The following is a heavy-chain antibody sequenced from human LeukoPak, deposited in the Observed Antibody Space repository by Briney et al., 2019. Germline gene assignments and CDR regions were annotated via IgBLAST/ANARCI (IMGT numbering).Heavy chain of an antibody. V-gene: IGHV1-46*01. CDR3: ARGKNLLELLPRIDY. D-gene: IGHD3-10*01. CDR2: INPSGSST. CDR1: GYSFTGYY. Sequence: ASVKVSCNTSGYSFTGYYMHWVRQAPGQGLERMGIINPSGSSTSYAQKFQGRVTMTRDMSTSKVYMELRSLRSEDTAVYYCARGKNLLELLPRIDYWGQGTLVTVSS. J-gene: IGHJ4*02.